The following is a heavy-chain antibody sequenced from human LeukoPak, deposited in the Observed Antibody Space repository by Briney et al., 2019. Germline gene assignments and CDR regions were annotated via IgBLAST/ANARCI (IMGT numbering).Heavy chain of an antibody. J-gene: IGHJ4*02. CDR2: IKQHGSEK. CDR1: GFTFSSFW. CDR3: ARSYELWSATGGY. V-gene: IGHV3-7*01. Sequence: GGSLRLSCAASGFTFSSFWMSWLRQAPGKGLELVANIKQHGSEKYYVDSVKGRFTISRHNAKNSLYLQMNSLRAEDTAVYYCARSYELWSATGGYWGQGTMASVSS. D-gene: IGHD3-3*01.